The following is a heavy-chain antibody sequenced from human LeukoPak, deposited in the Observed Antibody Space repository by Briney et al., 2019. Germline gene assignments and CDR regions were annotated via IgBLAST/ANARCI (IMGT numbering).Heavy chain of an antibody. Sequence: GGSLRLSCVASGFMFSSYWMNWVRQAPGKGLVWVSRIKGDGSSTIYADSVKGRFTISRDNSKNTLYLQTSSLRVEDTAVYYCARASTTVPNLLDHWGRGTLVTVSS. CDR1: GFMFSSYW. CDR3: ARASTTVPNLLDH. J-gene: IGHJ4*02. CDR2: IKGDGSST. D-gene: IGHD4-17*01. V-gene: IGHV3-74*01.